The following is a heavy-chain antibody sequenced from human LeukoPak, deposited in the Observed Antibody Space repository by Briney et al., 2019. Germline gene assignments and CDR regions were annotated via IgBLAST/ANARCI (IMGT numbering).Heavy chain of an antibody. J-gene: IGHJ4*02. D-gene: IGHD1-7*01. Sequence: ASVKVSCKASGYTFTNYYIHWVRQAPGQGLEWMGIINPSGGSTSYAQKFQGRVTMTRDTSTSTVYMYLSSLRSEDTAMYYCARVGTFADYWGQGTLVTVSS. CDR1: GYTFTNYY. CDR3: ARVGTFADY. CDR2: INPSGGST. V-gene: IGHV1-46*03.